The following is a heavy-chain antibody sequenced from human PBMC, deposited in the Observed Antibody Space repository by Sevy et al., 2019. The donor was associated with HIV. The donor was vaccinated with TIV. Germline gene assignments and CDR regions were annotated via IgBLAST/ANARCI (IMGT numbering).Heavy chain of an antibody. CDR3: ARNGDSDYAEDFDY. D-gene: IGHD5-12*01. V-gene: IGHV3-30-3*01. CDR1: GFSFRNYA. CDR2: ISYDASKK. J-gene: IGHJ4*02. Sequence: GGSLRLSCAASGFSFRNYAMHWVRQAPGKGLEWVTVISYDASKKYYADSVRGRFTISRDNSKSTLYLQMNSLRIEDTATYFCARNGDSDYAEDFDYWGQGTLVTVSS.